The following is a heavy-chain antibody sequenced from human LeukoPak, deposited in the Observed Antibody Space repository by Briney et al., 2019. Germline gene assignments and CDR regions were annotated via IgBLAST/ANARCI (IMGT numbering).Heavy chain of an antibody. V-gene: IGHV5-51*01. D-gene: IGHD2-2*01. CDR2: IYPGDSDT. J-gene: IGHJ5*02. Sequence: GESLKISCKGSGYRFTSNWIGWVRQTPGKGLESMGIIYPGDSDTRYSPSFQGQVTISVDKSISTAYLQWSSLKASDTAIYYCARLILGSDIVGIPTAVQLNWFDPWGQGTLVTVSS. CDR3: ARLILGSDIVGIPTAVQLNWFDP. CDR1: GYRFTSNW.